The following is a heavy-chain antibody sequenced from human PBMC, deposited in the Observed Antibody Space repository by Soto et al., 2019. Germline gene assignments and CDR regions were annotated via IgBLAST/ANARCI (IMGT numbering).Heavy chain of an antibody. V-gene: IGHV4-4*07. Sequence: QVQLQESGPRLVKPSETLSLTCTVSDDFISSYYWNWIRQPAGKGLEWIGSVSTSGATNYNPSLESRVTMSVDTSKKLFSRKLTSVTAADTAVYFCARADYEILTGSYAMDVWGQGTTVTVSS. J-gene: IGHJ6*02. D-gene: IGHD3-9*01. CDR1: DDFISSYY. CDR3: ARADYEILTGSYAMDV. CDR2: VSTSGAT.